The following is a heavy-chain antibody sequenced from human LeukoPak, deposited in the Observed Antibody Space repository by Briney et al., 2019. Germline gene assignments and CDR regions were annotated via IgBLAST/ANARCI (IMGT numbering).Heavy chain of an antibody. J-gene: IGHJ4*02. V-gene: IGHV4-34*01. CDR1: GGSFSGYY. CDR3: ARDRSATVVNGGGFDY. CDR2: INHSGST. Sequence: SETLSLTCAVYGGSFSGYYWSWIRQPPGKGLEWIGEINHSGSTNYNPSLKSRVTISVDTSKNQFSLKLSSVTAADTAVYYCARDRSATVVNGGGFDYWGQGTLVTVSS. D-gene: IGHD4-23*01.